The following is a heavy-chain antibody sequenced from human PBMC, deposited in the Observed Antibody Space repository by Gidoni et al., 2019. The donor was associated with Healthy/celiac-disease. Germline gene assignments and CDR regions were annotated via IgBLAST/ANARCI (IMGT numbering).Heavy chain of an antibody. J-gene: IGHJ5*02. CDR2: FDPEDGET. V-gene: IGHV1-24*01. D-gene: IGHD3-3*01. Sequence: QVQLVQSGAEVKKPGASVKVSCQVSGYTLTAFYMHWVRQAPGKGLEWMGGFDPEDGETIYEQKFQGRVTMTEDTSTDTAYMELSSLRSEDTAVYYCATSRYYDFWSGYLNWFDPWGQGTLVTVSS. CDR3: ATSRYYDFWSGYLNWFDP. CDR1: GYTLTAFY.